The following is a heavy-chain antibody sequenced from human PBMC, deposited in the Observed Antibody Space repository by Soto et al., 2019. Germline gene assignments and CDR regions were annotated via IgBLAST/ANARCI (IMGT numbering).Heavy chain of an antibody. CDR3: ARDLDGIVATIWASYFDY. V-gene: IGHV3-7*03. J-gene: IGHJ4*02. Sequence: VQLVESGGGVVQPGRSLRLSCAASGFTFSSYWMSWVRQAPGKGLEWVANIKQDGSEKYYVDSVKGRFTISRDNAKNSLYLQMNSLRAEDTAVYYCARDLDGIVATIWASYFDYWGQGTLVTVSS. CDR2: IKQDGSEK. D-gene: IGHD5-12*01. CDR1: GFTFSSYW.